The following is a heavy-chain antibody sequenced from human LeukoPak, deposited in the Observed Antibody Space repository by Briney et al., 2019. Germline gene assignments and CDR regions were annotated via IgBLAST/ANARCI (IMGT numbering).Heavy chain of an antibody. D-gene: IGHD2-21*01. CDR1: GFTFRTYG. CDR3: ARMVSRVPTGDY. V-gene: IGHV3-30*03. Sequence: GGSLRLSCAASGFTFRTYGMHWVRQAPGKGLEWVAVISYDGSDKYYADSVKGRFTISRDNSKNTLYLQMNSLRAEDTAVYYCARMVSRVPTGDYWGQGTLVTVSS. CDR2: ISYDGSDK. J-gene: IGHJ4*02.